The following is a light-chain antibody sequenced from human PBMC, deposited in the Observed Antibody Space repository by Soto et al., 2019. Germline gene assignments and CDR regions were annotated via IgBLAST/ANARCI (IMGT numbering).Light chain of an antibody. J-gene: IGKJ5*01. CDR1: QSVSSSY. Sequence: EIVLTQSPGTLSLSPGERATLSCRASQSVSSSYLAWYQQKPGQAPRLLIYGAFSRATGVPDRFSGSGSGTDFALTISRLEPEDFAVYYCQQYGTSFGQGTRLEIK. CDR2: GAF. CDR3: QQYGTS. V-gene: IGKV3-20*01.